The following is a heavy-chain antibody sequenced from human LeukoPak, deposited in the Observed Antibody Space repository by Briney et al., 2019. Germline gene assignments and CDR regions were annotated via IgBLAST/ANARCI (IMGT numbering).Heavy chain of an antibody. CDR1: GFTVSSNY. Sequence: GGSLRLSCAASGFTVSSNYMNWVRQAPGKGLEWVSIIFSGGSTYYADSVKGRFTISRDNSENTLYLQMNSLRAEDTAVYYCAGTSSSILNYWGQGTLVTVSS. V-gene: IGHV3-66*01. D-gene: IGHD3-3*02. CDR2: IFSGGST. CDR3: AGTSSSILNY. J-gene: IGHJ4*02.